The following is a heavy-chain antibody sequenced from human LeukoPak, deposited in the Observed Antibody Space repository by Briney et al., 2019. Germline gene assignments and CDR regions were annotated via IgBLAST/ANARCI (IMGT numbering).Heavy chain of an antibody. Sequence: GESLKISCKGSGYSFTTYWISWVRQMPGKGLEWMGRIDPNDSYTYYSPSFQGRVTISADKSINTAYLQWSSLEASDTAIYYCARRIAAARNWFDPWGQGTLITVSS. J-gene: IGHJ5*02. D-gene: IGHD6-6*01. V-gene: IGHV5-10-1*01. CDR1: GYSFTTYW. CDR2: IDPNDSYT. CDR3: ARRIAAARNWFDP.